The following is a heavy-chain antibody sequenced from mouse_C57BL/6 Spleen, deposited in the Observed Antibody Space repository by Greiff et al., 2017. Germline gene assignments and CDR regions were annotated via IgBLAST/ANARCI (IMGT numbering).Heavy chain of an antibody. Sequence: QVQLQLPGAELVKPGASVKLSCKAFGYTFPSFWTHLVKQRPRDGLAWIRMSHPNSGSTNYNEKFKSKATLTVDKSSSTAYMQLSGLTSEDSAVYYWARTGGSSSYYFSYWAQGTTL. J-gene: IGHJ2*01. CDR3: ARTGGSSSYYFSY. V-gene: IGHV1-64*01. CDR1: GYTFPSFW. D-gene: IGHD1-1*01. CDR2: SHPNSGST.